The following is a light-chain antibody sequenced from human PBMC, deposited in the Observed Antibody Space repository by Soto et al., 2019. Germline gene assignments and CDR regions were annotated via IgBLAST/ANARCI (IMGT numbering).Light chain of an antibody. CDR1: QSVSDN. V-gene: IGKV3-15*01. J-gene: IGKJ1*01. Sequence: EIVMTQSPATLSVSPGDSATLSCRASQSVSDNLAWYQQKPGEAPRLLIFGASTRATGIPARFSGGGSGTEFTLTISSLQSEDFAVYYCQQYNNWLSGFGQGTKVDIK. CDR2: GAS. CDR3: QQYNNWLSG.